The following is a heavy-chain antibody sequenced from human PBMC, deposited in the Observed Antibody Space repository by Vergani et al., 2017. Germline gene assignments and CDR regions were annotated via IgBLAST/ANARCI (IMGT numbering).Heavy chain of an antibody. V-gene: IGHV2-5*04. Sequence: QITLSESGPTLVKLTQPLTLPCTFSGFSLITRGVSVAWSRQPPGKALYWLAIIYWYDDQHYSPTLNNRLTITKDTSKTQVVLTMNNLDYVDTGTYNCLYSDSECGTTGCLYPYCYYYYMDVWLKGARVAVSS. CDR1: GFSLITRGVS. J-gene: IGHJ6*03. D-gene: IGHD1-7*01. CDR3: LYSDSECGTTGCLYPYCYYYYMDV. CDR2: IYWYDDQ.